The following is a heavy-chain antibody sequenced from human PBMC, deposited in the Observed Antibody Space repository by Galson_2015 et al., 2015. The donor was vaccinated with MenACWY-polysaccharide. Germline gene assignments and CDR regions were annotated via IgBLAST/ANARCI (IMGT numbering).Heavy chain of an antibody. J-gene: IGHJ4*02. V-gene: IGHV3-23*01. D-gene: IGHD4-23*01. CDR3: AKGYYSGNYHFFDN. Sequence: SLRLSCAASGFTFSSYAMSWVRQAPGKGPEWVSGISGSVGGTYYADSVKGRFTISRDISKSTLYLQLNSLRAEDTALYYCAKGYYSGNYHFFDNWGQGTLVTVSS. CDR2: ISGSVGGT. CDR1: GFTFSSYA.